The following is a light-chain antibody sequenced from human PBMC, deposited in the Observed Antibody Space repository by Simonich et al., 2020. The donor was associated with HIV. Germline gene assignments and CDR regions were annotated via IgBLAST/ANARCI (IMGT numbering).Light chain of an antibody. CDR2: AAS. V-gene: IGKV1-39*01. CDR3: QQSYSTAPYT. CDR1: QSISSW. J-gene: IGKJ2*01. Sequence: DIQMTQSPSTLSASVGDRVTITCRASQSISSWLAWYQQKPGKAPKLLIHAASRLQSGVPSRFSGGGSGTEFTLTISSLQPEDSATYFCQQSYSTAPYTFGLGTNLEIK.